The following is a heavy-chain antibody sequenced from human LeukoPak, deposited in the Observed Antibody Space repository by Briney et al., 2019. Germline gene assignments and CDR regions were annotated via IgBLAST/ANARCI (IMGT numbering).Heavy chain of an antibody. CDR1: GYTFTGYY. D-gene: IGHD3-10*01. V-gene: IGHV1-2*02. CDR2: INPNSGGT. Sequence: GASVKVSCKASGYTFTGYYMHWVRQAPGQGLEWMGWINPNSGGTNYAQKFQGRVTMTRDTPISTAYMELSRLRSDDTAVYYCARGSFYYGSGSFDYWGQGTLVTVSS. J-gene: IGHJ4*02. CDR3: ARGSFYYGSGSFDY.